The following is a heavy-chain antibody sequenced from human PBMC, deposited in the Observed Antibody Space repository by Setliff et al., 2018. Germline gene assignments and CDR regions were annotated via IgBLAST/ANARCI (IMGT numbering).Heavy chain of an antibody. Sequence: ASVKVSCKASGGTFSSYAISWVRQAPGQGLEWMGWINPGSGATNLAQRFQGRVTMTRDTSISTAYMELRSLRSDDRAIYYCARGRIGSTWTGDLWGQGTLVTVSS. CDR2: INPGSGAT. CDR3: ARGRIGSTWTGDL. CDR1: GGTFSSYA. D-gene: IGHD1-26*01. V-gene: IGHV1-2*02. J-gene: IGHJ4*02.